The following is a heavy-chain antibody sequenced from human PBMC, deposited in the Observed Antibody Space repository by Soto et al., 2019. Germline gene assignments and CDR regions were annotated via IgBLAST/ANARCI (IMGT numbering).Heavy chain of an antibody. CDR1: GGSISSGGYS. J-gene: IGHJ4*02. CDR2: IYHSGST. D-gene: IGHD5-18*01. V-gene: IGHV4-30-2*01. Sequence: SETRSLTCAVSGGSISSGGYSWSCIRQPPGKGLEWIGYIYHSGSTYYNPSLKSRVTISVDTSKNQFSLNLSSVTAADTAVYYCACLTGYTYGPSYFDYWGQGTLVTVSS. CDR3: ACLTGYTYGPSYFDY.